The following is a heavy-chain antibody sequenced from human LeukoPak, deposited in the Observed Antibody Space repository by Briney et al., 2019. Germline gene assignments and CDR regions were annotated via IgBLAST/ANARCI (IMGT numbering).Heavy chain of an antibody. CDR2: ISVTSSTI. CDR1: GFTFSDYG. Sequence: PGGSLRLSCAASGFTFSDYGMIWVRQAPGKGLEWISYISVTSSTIYYADSVKGRFTISRDNAKNSLDLQMDSLRAEDTAVYYCARTAGGYWGQGTLVTVSS. J-gene: IGHJ4*02. D-gene: IGHD3-10*01. V-gene: IGHV3-48*01. CDR3: ARTAGGY.